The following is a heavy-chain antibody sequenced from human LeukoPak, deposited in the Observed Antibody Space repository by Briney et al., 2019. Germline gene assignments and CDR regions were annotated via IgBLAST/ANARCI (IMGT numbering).Heavy chain of an antibody. V-gene: IGHV4-30-2*01. D-gene: IGHD3-10*01. CDR1: GGSISSGGYS. Sequence: PSQTLSLTCAVSGGSISSGGYSWSWIRQPPGKGLEWIGYIYHSGSTYYSPSLKSRVTMSVDRSKNQFSLKLSSVTAADTAVYYCARGGYYPIDYWGQGTLVTVSS. J-gene: IGHJ4*02. CDR3: ARGGYYPIDY. CDR2: IYHSGST.